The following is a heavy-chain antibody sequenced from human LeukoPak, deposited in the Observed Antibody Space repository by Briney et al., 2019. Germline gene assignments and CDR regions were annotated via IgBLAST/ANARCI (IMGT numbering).Heavy chain of an antibody. V-gene: IGHV4-59*01. CDR1: GGSISSYY. CDR3: AGSRAHAPYYVDY. D-gene: IGHD2-15*01. Sequence: SETLSLTCTASGGSISSYYWSWIRQPPGKGLEWIGYIYYSGSTNYNPSLKSRVTISVDTSKNQFSLKLSSVTAADSAVYYCAGSRAHAPYYVDYWGQGTLVTVSS. CDR2: IYYSGST. J-gene: IGHJ4*02.